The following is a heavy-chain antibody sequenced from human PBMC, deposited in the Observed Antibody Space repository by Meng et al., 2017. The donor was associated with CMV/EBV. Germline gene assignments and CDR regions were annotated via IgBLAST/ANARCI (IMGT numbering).Heavy chain of an antibody. CDR2: ISYDGSNK. Sequence: GGSLRLSCAASGFTFSSYAMYWVRQAPGKGLEWVAVISYDGSNKYYADSVKGRFTISRDNSKNTLYLQMNSLRAEDTAVYYCAIHSNYFDYWGQGTLVTVSS. V-gene: IGHV3-30-3*01. CDR1: GFTFSSYA. CDR3: AIHSNYFDY. J-gene: IGHJ4*02. D-gene: IGHD4-11*01.